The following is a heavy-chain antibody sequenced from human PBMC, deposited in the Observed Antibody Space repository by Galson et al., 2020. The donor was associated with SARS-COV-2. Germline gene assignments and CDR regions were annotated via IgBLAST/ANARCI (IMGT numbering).Heavy chain of an antibody. J-gene: IGHJ2*01. CDR2: IYYSGTT. V-gene: IGHV4-39*01. Sequence: SETLSLTCTVSGVSISTTSYFWGWIRQPPGQGLEWIGTIYYSGTTYYNPSLRSRVTISVDTSRNQFLLKLKSVTAAETAVYYCASRGGKVTTQNFDLWGRGTLVTVSS. D-gene: IGHD4-17*01. CDR3: ASRGGKVTTQNFDL. CDR1: GVSISTTSYF.